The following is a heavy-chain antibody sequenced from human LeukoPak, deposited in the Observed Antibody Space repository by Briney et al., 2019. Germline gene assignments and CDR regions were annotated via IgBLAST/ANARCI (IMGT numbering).Heavy chain of an antibody. CDR1: GFTFSSYA. D-gene: IGHD3-16*01. Sequence: GRSLRLSCAASGFTFSSYAMHWVRQAPGKGLEWVAVISYDGSNKYYADSVKGRFTISRDNSKNTLYLQMNSLRAEDTAVYYCAKVKPLSRLGETIGPYYFDYWGQGTLVTVSS. V-gene: IGHV3-30*04. J-gene: IGHJ4*02. CDR2: ISYDGSNK. CDR3: AKVKPLSRLGETIGPYYFDY.